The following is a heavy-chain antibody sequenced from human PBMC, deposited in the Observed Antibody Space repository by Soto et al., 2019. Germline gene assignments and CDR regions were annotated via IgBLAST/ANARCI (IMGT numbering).Heavy chain of an antibody. CDR1: GGSISSYY. D-gene: IGHD1-1*01. J-gene: IGHJ5*02. Sequence: SETLSLTCTVSGGSISSYYWSWIRQPPGKGLEWIGYIYYSGSTNYNPSLKSRVTISVDTSKNQFSLKLSSVTAADTAVYYCARDLTTTRSWFDPWGQGTLVTVSS. V-gene: IGHV4-59*01. CDR3: ARDLTTTRSWFDP. CDR2: IYYSGST.